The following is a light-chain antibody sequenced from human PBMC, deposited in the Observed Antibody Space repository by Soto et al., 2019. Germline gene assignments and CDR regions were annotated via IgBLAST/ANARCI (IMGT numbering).Light chain of an antibody. CDR2: EVD. V-gene: IGLV2-14*01. Sequence: QSALTQPASVSGSPGQSITISCTGTSRDVGHYNYVSWYQQHPGKAPKLMIYEVDNRPSGVSIRFSGSKSGNTASLTISGLQDEDEAEYYSSSYADGSTYVFGTGTKLTVL. CDR3: SSYADGSTYV. CDR1: SRDVGHYNY. J-gene: IGLJ1*01.